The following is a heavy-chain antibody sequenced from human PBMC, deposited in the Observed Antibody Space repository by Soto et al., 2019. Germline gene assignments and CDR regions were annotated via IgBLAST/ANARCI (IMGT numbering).Heavy chain of an antibody. CDR1: GGSISSGGYY. CDR2: IYYSGST. V-gene: IGHV4-31*03. Sequence: QVQLQESGPGLVKPSQTLSLTCTVSGGSISSGGYYWSWIRQHPGKGLEWIGYIYYSGSTYCNPSLNSRVNISVATSSNPFSLQLSSVTAADTAVYYCARGALGVNAIDSCGQGTLVTVSS. CDR3: ARGALGVNAIDS. D-gene: IGHD2-21*01. J-gene: IGHJ4*02.